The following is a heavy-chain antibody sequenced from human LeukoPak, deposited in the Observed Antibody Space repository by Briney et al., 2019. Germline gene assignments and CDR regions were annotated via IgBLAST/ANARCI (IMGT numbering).Heavy chain of an antibody. Sequence: GGSLRLSCAVSGFTFSDYYMSWIRQAPGKGLEWVSAISGSGGSTYYADSVKGRFTISRDNSKNTLYLQMNSLRAEDTAVYYCAKSRARIAVAGTVYFQHWGQGTLVTVSS. J-gene: IGHJ1*01. V-gene: IGHV3-23*01. D-gene: IGHD6-19*01. CDR3: AKSRARIAVAGTVYFQH. CDR2: ISGSGGST. CDR1: GFTFSDYY.